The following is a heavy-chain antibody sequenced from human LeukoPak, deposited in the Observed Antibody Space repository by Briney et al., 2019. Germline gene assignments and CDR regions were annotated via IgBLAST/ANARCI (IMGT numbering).Heavy chain of an antibody. CDR2: IYYSGST. J-gene: IGHJ3*02. V-gene: IGHV4-39*01. CDR3: ASQRNDFWSGYYKDHGAFDI. Sequence: PSETLSLTCTVSGGSISSSSYYWGWIRQPPGKGLEWIGSIYYSGSTYYNPSLKSRVTISVDTSKNQFSLKLSSVTAADTAVYYCASQRNDFWSGYYKDHGAFDIWGQGTMVTVSS. D-gene: IGHD3-3*01. CDR1: GGSISSSSYY.